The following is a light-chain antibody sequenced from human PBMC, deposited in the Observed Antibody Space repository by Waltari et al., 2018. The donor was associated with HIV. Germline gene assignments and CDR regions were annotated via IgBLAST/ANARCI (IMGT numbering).Light chain of an antibody. CDR1: QSISNN. Sequence: DIQMTQSPSSLSASVGDRVTITCRASQSISNNLNCYQQKLGKAPKLLIYSASILESGVPARFSGSGSGTDFTLTISSLQPEDFATYYCQESFSFSPGTKVDIK. CDR2: SAS. J-gene: IGKJ3*01. V-gene: IGKV1-39*01. CDR3: QESFS.